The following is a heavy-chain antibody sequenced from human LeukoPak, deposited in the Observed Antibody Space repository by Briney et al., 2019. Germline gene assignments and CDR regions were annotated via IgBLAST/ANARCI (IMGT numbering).Heavy chain of an antibody. V-gene: IGHV3-30*04. CDR1: GFTFNSYA. Sequence: GGSLRLSCAASGFTFNSYAIHWVRQAPGKGLEWVAVISYDGSNKYYAESVKDRFTISRDNSKNTLYLQLNSLRPDDTAVYYCARDQLAYSGYDTLFDYWGQGTLVTVSS. J-gene: IGHJ4*02. CDR2: ISYDGSNK. CDR3: ARDQLAYSGYDTLFDY. D-gene: IGHD5-12*01.